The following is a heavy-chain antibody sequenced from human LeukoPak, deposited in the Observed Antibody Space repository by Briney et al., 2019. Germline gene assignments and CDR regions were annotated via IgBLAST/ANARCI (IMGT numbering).Heavy chain of an antibody. D-gene: IGHD2-2*01. V-gene: IGHV3-21*01. CDR2: ISSSSSYI. Sequence: GGSLRLSCAASGFTFSSYSMNWVRQAPGKGLEWVPSISSSSSYIYYADSVKGRFTISRDNAKNSLYLQMNSLRAEDTAVYYCARARQIVVVPAALGYWGQGTLVTVSS. CDR1: GFTFSSYS. J-gene: IGHJ4*02. CDR3: ARARQIVVVPAALGY.